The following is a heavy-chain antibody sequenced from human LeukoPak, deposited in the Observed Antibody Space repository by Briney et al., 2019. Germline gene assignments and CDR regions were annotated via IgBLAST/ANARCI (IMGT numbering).Heavy chain of an antibody. V-gene: IGHV4-38-2*01. CDR2: INHSGST. D-gene: IGHD3-10*01. CDR1: AYSISSGSY. CDR3: ARHFFPRDGSGSFDY. J-gene: IGHJ4*02. Sequence: PSETLSLTCAVSAYSISSGSYWGWIRQPPGKGLGWIGSINHSGSTYYNPSLKSRVSISVATSKHQFSMKLSSVISAHPSVYLCARHFFPRDGSGSFDYWGQGTLVTVYS.